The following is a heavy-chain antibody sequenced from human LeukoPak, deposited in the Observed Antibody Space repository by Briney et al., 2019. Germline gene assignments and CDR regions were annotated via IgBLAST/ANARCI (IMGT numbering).Heavy chain of an antibody. CDR1: GFTFTTYS. Sequence: GGSLRLSCEASGFTFTTYSMTWVRQAPGKGLEWVSIISGSSAIFSADALKGRFTIPRDDAKNLLYLDMNSLRAEDTAVYYCARGHTAVTRHFDFWGQGTPVTVSS. V-gene: IGHV3-21*03. D-gene: IGHD4-17*01. CDR2: ISGSSAI. CDR3: ARGHTAVTRHFDF. J-gene: IGHJ4*02.